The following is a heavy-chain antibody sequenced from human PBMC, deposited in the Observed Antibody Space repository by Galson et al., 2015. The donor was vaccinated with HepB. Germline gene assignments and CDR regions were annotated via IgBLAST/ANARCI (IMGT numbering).Heavy chain of an antibody. CDR2: IYYNGNT. CDR1: GGSFRSFY. CDR3: AREDTWGYWFDP. J-gene: IGHJ5*02. Sequence: ETLSLTCSVSGGSFRSFYWTWIRQPPGKGLEWMGYIYYNGNTIYNPSLQSRVTISIDTSKNQFSLRLSSVTAADTAVYYCAREDTWGYWFDPWGQGTLVTVSS. V-gene: IGHV4-59*01. D-gene: IGHD3-16*01.